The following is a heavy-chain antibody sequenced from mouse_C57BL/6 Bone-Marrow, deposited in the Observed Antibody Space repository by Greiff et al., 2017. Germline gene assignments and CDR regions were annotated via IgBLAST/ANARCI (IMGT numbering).Heavy chain of an antibody. CDR3: ARYDYYYAMDY. J-gene: IGHJ4*01. CDR2: IYPRSGNT. V-gene: IGHV1-81*01. D-gene: IGHD2-4*01. Sequence: QVQLKQSGAELARPGASVKLSCKASGYTFTSYGISWVKQRTGQGLEWIGEIYPRSGNTYYNEKFKGKATLTADKSSSTAYMALRSLTSEDSAVYFCARYDYYYAMDYWGQGTSVTVSS. CDR1: GYTFTSYG.